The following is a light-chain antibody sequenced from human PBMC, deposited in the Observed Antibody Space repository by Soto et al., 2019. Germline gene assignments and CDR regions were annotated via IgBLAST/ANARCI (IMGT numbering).Light chain of an antibody. CDR2: AAF. V-gene: IGKV1-39*01. J-gene: IGKJ1*01. Sequence: DIQLTQSPSSLSASVGDRVTITCRASQSISNYLNWYQQKPGKAPKILIYAAFSLQSGVPSRFSGSGSGTDFTLTITSLQPEDFATYYCQQIYTSRTFGQGTKVET. CDR3: QQIYTSRT. CDR1: QSISNY.